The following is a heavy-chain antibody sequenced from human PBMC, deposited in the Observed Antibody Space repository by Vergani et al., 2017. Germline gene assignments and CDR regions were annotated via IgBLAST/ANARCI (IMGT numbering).Heavy chain of an antibody. CDR3: ARTSLTYYYDSSGYSYFDY. D-gene: IGHD3-22*01. Sequence: EVQLVESGGGLVQPGGSLRLSCAASGFTVSSNYMSWVRQAPGKGLEWVSVIYSGGSTYYADSVKGRFTISRDNSKNTLYLQMNSLRAEDTAVYYCARTSLTYYYDSSGYSYFDYWGQGTLVTVSS. V-gene: IGHV3-66*02. CDR1: GFTVSSNY. J-gene: IGHJ4*02. CDR2: IYSGGST.